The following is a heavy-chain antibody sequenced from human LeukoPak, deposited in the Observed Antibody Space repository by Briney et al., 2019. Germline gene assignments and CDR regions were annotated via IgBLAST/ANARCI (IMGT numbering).Heavy chain of an antibody. D-gene: IGHD3-9*01. CDR3: ARGGYDILTGPLDY. CDR2: IYNSRST. V-gene: IGHV4-59*01. J-gene: IGHJ4*02. Sequence: SETLSLTCTVSSGSISSYYWSWIRQPPGKGLEWIGYIYNSRSTNYNPSLKSRVTFSVVTSKNQFSLKLSSVTAADTAVYYCARGGYDILTGPLDYWGQGTLVTVSS. CDR1: SGSISSYY.